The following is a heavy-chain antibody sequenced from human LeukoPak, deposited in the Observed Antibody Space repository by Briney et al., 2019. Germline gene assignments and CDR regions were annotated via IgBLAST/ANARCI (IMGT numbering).Heavy chain of an antibody. CDR2: IYSGGST. CDR3: ARIAYSSSWYGENYYYYMDV. J-gene: IGHJ6*03. Sequence: GGSLRLSCAASGFTFSSYWMSWVRQAPGKGLEWVSVIYSGGSTYYADSVKGRFTISRDNSKNTLYLQMNSLRAEDTAVYYCARIAYSSSWYGENYYYYMDVWGKGTTVTISS. V-gene: IGHV3-66*01. D-gene: IGHD6-13*01. CDR1: GFTFSSYW.